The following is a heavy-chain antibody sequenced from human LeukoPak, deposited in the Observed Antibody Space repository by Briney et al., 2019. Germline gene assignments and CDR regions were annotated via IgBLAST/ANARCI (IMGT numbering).Heavy chain of an antibody. CDR2: IYTSGST. CDR3: ARGYYDRSGHSPFDALDI. D-gene: IGHD3-22*01. CDR1: GGSINGYQ. J-gene: IGHJ3*02. V-gene: IGHV4-4*07. Sequence: SETLSLTCTVSGGSINGYQWSWIRQPAGKGLEWIGRIYTSGSTNYNPSLKSRVTMSVDTSKNQFSLKLSSVTAADTATYYCARGYYDRSGHSPFDALDIWGQGTMVTVSS.